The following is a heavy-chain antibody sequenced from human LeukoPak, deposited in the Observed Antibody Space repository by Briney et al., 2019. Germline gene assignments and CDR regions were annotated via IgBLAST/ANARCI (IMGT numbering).Heavy chain of an antibody. CDR1: GFTFDDYT. CDR2: ITWDGGIT. J-gene: IGHJ6*02. Sequence: GGSLRLSCAASGFTFDDYTMHWVRQAPGKGLEWVSFITWDGGITYYADSVKGRFTISRDNTNNSLYLQMNSLRTEDTALYYFAKVGAAGYGSPYYGMDVWGQGTTVTVSS. CDR3: AKVGAAGYGSPYYGMDV. D-gene: IGHD1-26*01. V-gene: IGHV3-43*01.